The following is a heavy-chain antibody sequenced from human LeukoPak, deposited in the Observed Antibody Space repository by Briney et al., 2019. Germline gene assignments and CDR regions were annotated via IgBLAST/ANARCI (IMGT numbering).Heavy chain of an antibody. CDR2: IKQDGSEK. Sequence: PGGSLRLSCAASGFTFSMYWISWVRQAPGKGLEWVAYIKQDGSEKYYVDSVKGRFTISRDNAKNSLFLQMNSLRGEDTAVYYCARVSCTNGVCYGFDFWGQGTLVTVSS. CDR3: ARVSCTNGVCYGFDF. D-gene: IGHD2-8*01. J-gene: IGHJ4*02. CDR1: GFTFSMYW. V-gene: IGHV3-7*01.